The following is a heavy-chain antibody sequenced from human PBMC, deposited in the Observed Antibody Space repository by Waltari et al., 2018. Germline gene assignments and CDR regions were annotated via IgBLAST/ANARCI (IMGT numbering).Heavy chain of an antibody. CDR1: GFTFNTHT. Sequence: EVQLVESGGGLVRPGGSLRLSCAASGFTFNTHTLNWVRQAQGKGLEWVSSISSTSSDIYYADAVKGRFTISRDNAKSSLYLQLNSLRAEDTAVYYCAGGYSSYYGMDVWGQGTTVTVSS. CDR2: ISSTSSDI. J-gene: IGHJ6*02. V-gene: IGHV3-21*02. CDR3: AGGYSSYYGMDV. D-gene: IGHD6-13*01.